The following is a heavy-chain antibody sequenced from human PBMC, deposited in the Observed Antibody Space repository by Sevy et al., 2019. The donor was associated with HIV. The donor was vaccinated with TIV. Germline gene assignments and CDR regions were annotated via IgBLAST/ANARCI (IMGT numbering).Heavy chain of an antibody. CDR1: GGSISSGDYY. Sequence: SETLSLTCTVSGGSISSGDYYWSWIRQPPGKGLEWTGYIYYSGSTYYNTSLKSLVTISVDTSKNQLSLKVSCVTAADTAVYYCARATEAYYGLWSGYWSAFDYWGQGTMVTVSS. D-gene: IGHD3-3*01. J-gene: IGHJ4*02. CDR3: ARATEAYYGLWSGYWSAFDY. V-gene: IGHV4-30-4*01. CDR2: IYYSGST.